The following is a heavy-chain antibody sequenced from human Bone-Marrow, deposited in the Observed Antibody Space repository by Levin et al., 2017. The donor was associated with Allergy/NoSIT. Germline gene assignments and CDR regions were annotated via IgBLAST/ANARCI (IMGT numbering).Heavy chain of an antibody. CDR3: ARGGKYCSGSNCHFDY. CDR2: IIPISDTP. CDR1: GGTFSSYA. V-gene: IGHV1-69*06. Sequence: PGESLKISCKTSGGTFSSYAFNWVRQAPGQGLEWLGVIIPISDTPTYAQRFQGRVTITADRSTNTAYMELSSLRSEDTAVYYCARGGKYCSGSNCHFDYWGQGALVTVSS. D-gene: IGHD2-15*01. J-gene: IGHJ4*02.